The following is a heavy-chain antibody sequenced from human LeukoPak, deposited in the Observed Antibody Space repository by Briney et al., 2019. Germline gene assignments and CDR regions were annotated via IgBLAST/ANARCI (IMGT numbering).Heavy chain of an antibody. CDR1: GFTFSSYG. CDR2: ISYDGSNK. CDR3: AKDLLGGIAAAVYFDY. Sequence: PGGSLRLPCAASGFTFSSYGMHWVRQAPGKGLEWVAVISYDGSNKYYADSVKGRFTISRDNSKNTLYLQMNSLRAEDTAVYYCAKDLLGGIAAAVYFDYWGQGTLVTVSS. V-gene: IGHV3-30*18. J-gene: IGHJ4*02. D-gene: IGHD6-13*01.